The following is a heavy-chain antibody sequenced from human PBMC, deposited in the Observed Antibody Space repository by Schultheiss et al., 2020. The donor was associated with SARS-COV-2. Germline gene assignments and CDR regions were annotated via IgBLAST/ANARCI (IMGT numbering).Heavy chain of an antibody. V-gene: IGHV3-13*04. CDR2: IGTAGDT. CDR3: ARSNRAAAVNWFDP. CDR1: GFTFSSYD. Sequence: GGSLRLSCAASGFTFSSYDMHWVRQATGKGLEWVSAIGTAGDTYYQGSVKGRFTISRENAKNSLYLQMNSLRAEDTAVYYCARSNRAAAVNWFDPWGQGTLVTVSS. J-gene: IGHJ5*02. D-gene: IGHD6-13*01.